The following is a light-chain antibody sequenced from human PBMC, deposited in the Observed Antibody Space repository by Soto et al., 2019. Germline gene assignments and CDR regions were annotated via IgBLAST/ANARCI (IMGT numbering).Light chain of an antibody. V-gene: IGKV3-15*01. CDR2: GAS. CDR1: QSVHSN. J-gene: IGKJ4*01. Sequence: EIVMTQSPATLSLSPGETATLSCRASQSVHSNLAWFQQHPGQAPRLLIYGASSRATGIPVRFSGSGSGTEVTLTISSLQPEDFAGYYCQQYTDWPWGTFGGGTKVGIK. CDR3: QQYTDWPWGT.